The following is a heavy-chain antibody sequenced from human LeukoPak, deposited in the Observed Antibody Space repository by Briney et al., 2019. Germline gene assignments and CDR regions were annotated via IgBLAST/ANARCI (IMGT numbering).Heavy chain of an antibody. D-gene: IGHD6-13*01. V-gene: IGHV4-59*08. CDR2: IFYTGGEI. CDR1: GGSINGAY. Sequence: PSETLSLTCSVSGGSINGAYWSWIRQAPGKGLEWIGYIFYTGGEINYNRSLKSRLTISVDTSKNQFSLMLTSVTAPDTAVYYRARLPANTAAFDIWAPGTMVTVS. CDR3: ARLPANTAAFDI. J-gene: IGHJ3*02.